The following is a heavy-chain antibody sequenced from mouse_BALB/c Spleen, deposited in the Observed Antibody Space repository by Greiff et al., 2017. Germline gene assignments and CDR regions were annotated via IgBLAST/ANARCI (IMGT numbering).Heavy chain of an antibody. D-gene: IGHD2-1*01. Sequence: VHLVESGPGLVAPSPSLSITCTVSGFSLTSYGVSWVRQPPGKGLEWLGVICGDGSTNYHSALISRLSISKDNSKSQVFLKQSSLQTDDRATYYCAKGGGNYGGVKDWCLDVWGAGTMVTVAS. CDR3: AKGGGNYGGVKDWCLDV. V-gene: IGHV2-3*01. J-gene: IGHJ1*01. CDR1: GFSLTSYG. CDR2: ICGDGST.